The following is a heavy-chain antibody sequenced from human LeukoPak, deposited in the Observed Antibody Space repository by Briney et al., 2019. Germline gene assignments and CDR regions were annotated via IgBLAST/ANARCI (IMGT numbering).Heavy chain of an antibody. CDR1: GYTFTDFY. CDR3: ARDYRSYASGGYS. J-gene: IGHJ4*02. Sequence: ASVKVSCKASGYTFTDFYIHWVRQAPGRGLEWMGWINPDSGATNYAQNFQGRVTMTRDTSISTAYMDLTRLRSDDTSVYYCARDYRSYASGGYSWGQGTLVTVSS. D-gene: IGHD3-10*01. V-gene: IGHV1-2*02. CDR2: INPDSGAT.